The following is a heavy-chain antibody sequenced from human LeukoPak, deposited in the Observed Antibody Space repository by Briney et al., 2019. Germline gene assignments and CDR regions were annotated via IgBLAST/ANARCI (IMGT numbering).Heavy chain of an antibody. CDR2: IDSDGSST. Sequence: GGSLRLSCAASGFTFSSYWMHWVRQAPGKGLVWVSRIDSDGSSTTYADAVKGRFTISRDNAKNTLYLQMNSLRAEDTAVYYCAREVSGDPWYNWFDPWGQGTLVTVSS. CDR3: AREVSGDPWYNWFDP. V-gene: IGHV3-74*01. D-gene: IGHD4-17*01. CDR1: GFTFSSYW. J-gene: IGHJ5*02.